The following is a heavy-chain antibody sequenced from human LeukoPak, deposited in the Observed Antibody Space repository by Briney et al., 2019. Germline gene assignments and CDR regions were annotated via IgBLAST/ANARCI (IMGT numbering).Heavy chain of an antibody. J-gene: IGHJ4*02. CDR1: GGSISSGGYY. CDR2: IYYSGST. V-gene: IGHV4-31*03. Sequence: SQTLSLTCTVSGGSISSGGYYWSWIRQHPGKGLEWIGYIYYSGSTYYNPSLKSRVTISVDTSKNQFSLKLSSVTAADTAVYYCARVRVRGVPTGYWGQGTLVTVSS. CDR3: ARVRVRGVPTGY. D-gene: IGHD3-10*01.